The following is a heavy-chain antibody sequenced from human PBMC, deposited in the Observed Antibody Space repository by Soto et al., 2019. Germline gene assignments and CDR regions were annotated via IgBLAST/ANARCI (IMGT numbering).Heavy chain of an antibody. V-gene: IGHV3-48*02. Sequence: EVQLVESGGGLVQPGGSLRLSCAASGFTFSTYSMNWVRQAPGKGLEWVSYITGSSSTIYYADSVKGRFTISRDNAKNSLYLQMNSLRDDDTAVYYCAIDRNGEYGDYLDYWGQGTLVTVSS. J-gene: IGHJ4*02. D-gene: IGHD4-17*01. CDR1: GFTFSTYS. CDR2: ITGSSSTI. CDR3: AIDRNGEYGDYLDY.